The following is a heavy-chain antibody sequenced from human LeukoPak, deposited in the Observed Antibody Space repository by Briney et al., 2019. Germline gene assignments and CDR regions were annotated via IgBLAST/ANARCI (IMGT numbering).Heavy chain of an antibody. V-gene: IGHV4-61*02. CDR3: ARQNGSGSNDLDY. CDR1: GGSISSGSYY. Sequence: PSETLSLTCTVSGGSISSGSYYWSWIRQPAGKGLEWIGRIYTSGSTNYNPSLKSRATISVDTSKNQFSLKLTPVTAADTAVYYCARQNGSGSNDLDYWGQGTLVTVSS. D-gene: IGHD3-10*01. CDR2: IYTSGST. J-gene: IGHJ4*02.